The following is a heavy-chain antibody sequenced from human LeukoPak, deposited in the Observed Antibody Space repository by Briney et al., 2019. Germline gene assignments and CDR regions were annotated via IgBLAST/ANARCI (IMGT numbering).Heavy chain of an antibody. D-gene: IGHD3-3*01. V-gene: IGHV3-30*02. CDR1: GFTFSSYG. CDR2: IRYDGSNK. J-gene: IGHJ3*02. CDR3: AKGTIVRFLEWLSGDDAFDI. Sequence: GGSLRLSCAASGFTFSSYGMHWVRQAPDKGLEWVAFIRYDGSNKYYADSVKGRFTISRDNSKNTLYLQMNSLRAEDTAVYYCAKGTIVRFLEWLSGDDAFDIWGQGTMVTVSS.